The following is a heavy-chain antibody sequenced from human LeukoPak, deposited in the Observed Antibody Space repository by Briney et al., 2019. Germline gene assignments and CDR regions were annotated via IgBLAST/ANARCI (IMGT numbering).Heavy chain of an antibody. CDR3: ARDLSYYDSSGYYSRQDY. D-gene: IGHD3-22*01. CDR2: INPNSGGT. V-gene: IGHV1-2*06. CDR1: GYTFTGYY. Sequence: ASVKVSCKASGYTFTGYYMHWVRQAPGQGLEWMGRINPNSGGTNYAQKFQGRVTMTRDTSISTAYMELSRLRSDDTAVYYCARDLSYYDSSGYYSRQDYWGQGTLVTVSS. J-gene: IGHJ4*02.